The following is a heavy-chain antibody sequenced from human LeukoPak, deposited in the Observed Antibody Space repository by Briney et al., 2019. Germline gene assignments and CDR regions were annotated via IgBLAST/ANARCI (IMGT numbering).Heavy chain of an antibody. Sequence: PRGSLRLSCAASGFTFSSYSMNWVRQAPGKGLEWVSSISSSSSYIYYADSVKGRFTISRDNAKNSLYLQMNSLRAEDTAVYYCARPDNYYDSSGYYYDYWGQGTLVTVSS. V-gene: IGHV3-21*01. J-gene: IGHJ4*02. D-gene: IGHD3-22*01. CDR2: ISSSSSYI. CDR3: ARPDNYYDSSGYYYDY. CDR1: GFTFSSYS.